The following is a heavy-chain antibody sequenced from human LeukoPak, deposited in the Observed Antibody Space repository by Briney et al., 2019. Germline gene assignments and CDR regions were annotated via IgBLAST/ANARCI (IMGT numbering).Heavy chain of an antibody. J-gene: IGHJ6*03. V-gene: IGHV4-34*01. CDR2: INHSGST. CDR1: GGSFSGYY. CDR3: ASMKVAGIFYYYYYMDV. Sequence: PSETLSLTCAVYGGSFSGYYWSWIRQPPGKGLEWIGEINHSGSTNYNPSLKSRVTISVDTSKNQFSLKLSSVTAADTAVYYCASMKVAGIFYYYYYMDVWGKGTTVTVSS. D-gene: IGHD6-19*01.